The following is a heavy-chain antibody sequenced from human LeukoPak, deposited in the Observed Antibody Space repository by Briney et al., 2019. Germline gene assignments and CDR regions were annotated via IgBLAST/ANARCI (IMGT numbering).Heavy chain of an antibody. CDR2: INPSGGST. D-gene: IGHD3-22*01. CDR1: GYTFTSYY. Sequence: GASVKVSCKASGYTFTSYYMHWVRQAPGQGLEWMGIINPSGGSTSYAQKFQGRVTMTRDTSTSTVYMELSRLRSDDTAVYYCARGRNSVYYFNVVAPSYFDYWGQGTLVTVSS. CDR3: ARGRNSVYYFNVVAPSYFDY. V-gene: IGHV1-46*01. J-gene: IGHJ4*02.